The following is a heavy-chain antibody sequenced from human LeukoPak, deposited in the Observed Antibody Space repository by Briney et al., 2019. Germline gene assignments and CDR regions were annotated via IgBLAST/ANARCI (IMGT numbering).Heavy chain of an antibody. J-gene: IGHJ6*03. Sequence: GGSLRLSCAASGFTFSSYAMTWVRQAPGKGLQWVSAVSGSGAHTYYADSVKGRFTISRDNAKNSLYLQMNSLRAEDTAVYYCARDPYSGAYYEGYYYYYMDVWGKGTTVTVSS. CDR1: GFTFSSYA. CDR2: VSGSGAHT. V-gene: IGHV3-21*01. D-gene: IGHD1-26*01. CDR3: ARDPYSGAYYEGYYYYYMDV.